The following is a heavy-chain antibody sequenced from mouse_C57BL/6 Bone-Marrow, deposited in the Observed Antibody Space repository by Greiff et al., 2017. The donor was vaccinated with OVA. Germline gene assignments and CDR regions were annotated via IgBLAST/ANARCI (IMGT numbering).Heavy chain of an antibody. J-gene: IGHJ2*01. Sequence: EVNVVESGEGLVKPGGSLKLSCAASGFTFSSYAMSWVRQTPEKRLEWVAYISSGGDYIYYADTVTGRFTLSRATARNTLYLQMSSLKSEDTAMYYGTRGRYGSSFLDYWGQGTTLTVSS. CDR2: ISSGGDYI. D-gene: IGHD1-1*01. CDR1: GFTFSSYA. V-gene: IGHV5-9-1*02. CDR3: TRGRYGSSFLDY.